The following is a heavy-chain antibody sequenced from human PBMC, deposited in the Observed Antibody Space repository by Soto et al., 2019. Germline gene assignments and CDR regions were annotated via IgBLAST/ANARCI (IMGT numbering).Heavy chain of an antibody. CDR1: GGSISSGDYY. J-gene: IGHJ4*02. Sequence: SETLSLTCTVSGGSISSGDYYWSWIRQPPGKGLEWIGYIYYSGSTYYNPSLKSRVTISVDTSKNQFSLKLSSVTAADTAVYYCARVSVAGTYSDYFDYWGQGALVTSPQ. D-gene: IGHD6-19*01. V-gene: IGHV4-30-4*01. CDR2: IYYSGST. CDR3: ARVSVAGTYSDYFDY.